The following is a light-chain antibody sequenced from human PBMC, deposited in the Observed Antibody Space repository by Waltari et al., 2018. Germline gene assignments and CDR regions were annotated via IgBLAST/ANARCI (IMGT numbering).Light chain of an antibody. Sequence: DIQMTQSPSSLSASVGDRVAITCQASQAIDVYLNWYQQKPGKAPRLLIYEASSLETGVPSRFSGSGSGTDFTFTINSLQPEDIGTYFCQQYDDLPLTFGGGTKVEFK. V-gene: IGKV1-33*01. CDR2: EAS. J-gene: IGKJ4*01. CDR1: QAIDVY. CDR3: QQYDDLPLT.